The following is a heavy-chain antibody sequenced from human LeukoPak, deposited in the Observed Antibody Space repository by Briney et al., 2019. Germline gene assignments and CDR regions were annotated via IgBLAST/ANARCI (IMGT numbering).Heavy chain of an antibody. D-gene: IGHD6-19*01. CDR2: ISYDGSNK. Sequence: GGSLRLSCAASGLTFSSYGMHWVRQAPGKGLEWVAVISYDGSNKYYADSVKGRFTISRDNSKNTLYLQMNSLGAEDTAVYYCAKMQWLSPQNDAFDIWGQGTMVTVSS. V-gene: IGHV3-30*18. J-gene: IGHJ3*02. CDR1: GLTFSSYG. CDR3: AKMQWLSPQNDAFDI.